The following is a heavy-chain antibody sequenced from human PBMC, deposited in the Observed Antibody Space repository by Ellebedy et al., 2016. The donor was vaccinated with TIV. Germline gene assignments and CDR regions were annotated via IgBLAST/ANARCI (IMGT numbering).Heavy chain of an antibody. Sequence: GESLKISCTASGFTFSDYSMNWVRQAPGKGLEWVSSISDFSAYRFYADSVKGRFTISSDNSQNTLYLLMNSLRGDETAIYYCARALNHVDTVSTAPLDCWGQGTLVTVSS. V-gene: IGHV3-21*01. CDR3: ARALNHVDTVSTAPLDC. D-gene: IGHD5/OR15-5a*01. CDR2: ISDFSAYR. J-gene: IGHJ4*02. CDR1: GFTFSDYS.